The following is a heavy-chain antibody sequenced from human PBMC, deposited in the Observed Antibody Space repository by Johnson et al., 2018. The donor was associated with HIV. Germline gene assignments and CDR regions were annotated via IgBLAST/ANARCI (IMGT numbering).Heavy chain of an antibody. J-gene: IGHJ3*02. D-gene: IGHD6-13*01. V-gene: IGHV3-23*04. CDR3: AKVAVATAAGGVALDI. Sequence: VQLVQSGGGLIQPGGSLRLSCAVSGFTVSSNYSSWVRQAPGKGLEWVSAISGSGGSTYYADSVKGRFTISRDNSKNTLYLQMNSLRAEDTAVYYCAKVAVATAAGGVALDIWGQGTMVTVCS. CDR2: SGSGGST. CDR1: GFTVSSNY.